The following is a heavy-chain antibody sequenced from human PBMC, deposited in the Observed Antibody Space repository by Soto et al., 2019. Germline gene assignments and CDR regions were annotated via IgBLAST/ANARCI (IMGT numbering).Heavy chain of an antibody. CDR1: GYTFTSYG. Sequence: SVKVSCKASGYTFTSYGISWVRQAPGQGLEWMGWISAYNGNTNYAQKLQGRVTMTTDTSTSTAYMELRSLRSDDTAVYYCARDCEYYYDSSGYYYNYYYYGMDVWGQGTTVTVSS. V-gene: IGHV1-18*01. D-gene: IGHD3-22*01. CDR3: ARDCEYYYDSSGYYYNYYYYGMDV. J-gene: IGHJ6*02. CDR2: ISAYNGNT.